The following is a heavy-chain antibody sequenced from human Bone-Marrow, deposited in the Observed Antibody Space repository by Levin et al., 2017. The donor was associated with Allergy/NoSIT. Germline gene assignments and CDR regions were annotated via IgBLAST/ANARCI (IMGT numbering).Heavy chain of an antibody. J-gene: IGHJ6*02. CDR2: IKQDGSEK. V-gene: IGHV3-7*01. Sequence: GESLKISCAASGFTFSSYWMSWVRQAPGKGLEWVANIKQDGSEKYYVDSVKGRFTISRDNAKNSLYLQMNSLRAEDTAVYYCARAVRSSPPANRPPYYHYGMDVWGQGTTVTVSS. CDR1: GFTFSSYW. D-gene: IGHD6-6*01. CDR3: ARAVRSSPPANRPPYYHYGMDV.